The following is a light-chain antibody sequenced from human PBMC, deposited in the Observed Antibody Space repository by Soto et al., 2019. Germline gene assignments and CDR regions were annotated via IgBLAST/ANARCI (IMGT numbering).Light chain of an antibody. Sequence: EIVLTQSPGTLSLSPGERATLSCRASQSVSSSYLAWYQQKPGQAPRLLIFGASTRATGIPARFSGRGSGTEFTLTISSLQSEDFAVYYCQQYDNWPPTFGQGTRLEIK. CDR1: QSVSSSY. J-gene: IGKJ5*01. CDR2: GAS. V-gene: IGKV3D-15*01. CDR3: QQYDNWPPT.